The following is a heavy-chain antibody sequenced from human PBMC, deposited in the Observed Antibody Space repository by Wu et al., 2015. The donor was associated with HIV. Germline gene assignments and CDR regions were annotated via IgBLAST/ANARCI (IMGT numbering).Heavy chain of an antibody. Sequence: QVQLVQSGAEVKKPGASVKVSCKASGYTFTSYDINWVRQATGQGLEWMGWMNPNSGNTGYAQKFQGRVTMTRNTSISTAYMELSSLRSEDTAVYYCARGRLWFGGSGGYWFDPWGQGTLVTVSS. J-gene: IGHJ5*02. CDR3: ARGRLWFGGSGGYWFDP. V-gene: IGHV1-8*01. CDR2: MNPNSGNT. D-gene: IGHD3-10*01. CDR1: GYTFTSYD.